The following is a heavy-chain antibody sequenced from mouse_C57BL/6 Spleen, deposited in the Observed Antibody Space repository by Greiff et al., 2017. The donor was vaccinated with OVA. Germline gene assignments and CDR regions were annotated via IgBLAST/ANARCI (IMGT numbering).Heavy chain of an antibody. V-gene: IGHV3-6*01. D-gene: IGHD1-1*01. J-gene: IGHJ1*03. CDR2: ISYDGSN. CDR3: ARDLITTVVAWYFDV. CDR1: GYSITSGYY. Sequence: EVHLVESGPGLVKPSQSLSLTCSVTGYSITSGYYWNWIRQFPGNKLEWMGYISYDGSNNYNPSLKNRISITRDTSKNQFFLKLNSVTTEDTATYYCARDLITTVVAWYFDVWGTGTTVTVSS.